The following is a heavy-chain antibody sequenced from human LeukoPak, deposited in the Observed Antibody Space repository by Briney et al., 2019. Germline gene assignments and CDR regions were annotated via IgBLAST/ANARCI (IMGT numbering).Heavy chain of an antibody. CDR3: AKVVYYYGSGSSDY. J-gene: IGHJ4*02. D-gene: IGHD3-10*01. Sequence: PGGSLRLSCAASGFTFRSYAMTWVRQAPGKGLEWVSGMSGGGGSTYYADSVKGRFIISRDNSKNTLYLQMNSLRAEDTAVYYCAKVVYYYGSGSSDYWGQGTLVTVSS. CDR1: GFTFRSYA. CDR2: MSGGGGST. V-gene: IGHV3-23*01.